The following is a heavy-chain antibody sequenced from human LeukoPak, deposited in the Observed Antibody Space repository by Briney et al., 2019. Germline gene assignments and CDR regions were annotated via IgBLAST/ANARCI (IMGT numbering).Heavy chain of an antibody. V-gene: IGHV4-4*07. D-gene: IGHD6-25*01. J-gene: IGHJ6*04. CDR3: ASSAATYYSYFYDEMGF. Sequence: SETLSLTCTVSGVSISNYYWRWIRQPAGKGLEWIGRFYSGGGTDYNASVKSRVTMSVDTAKNQFSLKLSSVTAADTAVYYCASSAATYYSYFYDEMGFWGNGTMVTVSS. CDR2: FYSGGGT. CDR1: GVSISNYY.